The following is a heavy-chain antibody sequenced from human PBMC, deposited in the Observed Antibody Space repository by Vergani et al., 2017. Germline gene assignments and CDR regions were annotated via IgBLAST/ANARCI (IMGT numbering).Heavy chain of an antibody. J-gene: IGHJ4*02. CDR1: GGSFSGYY. CDR3: ARTGGAAASFDY. CDR2: INHSGST. V-gene: IGHV4-34*01. D-gene: IGHD6-13*01. Sequence: QVQLQQWGAGLLKPSETLSLTCAVYGGSFSGYYWSWIRQPPGKGLEWIGEINHSGSTNYNPSLKSRVTISVDTSKNQFSLKLSSVTAADTAVYYCARTGGAAASFDYWGQGTLVTVSS.